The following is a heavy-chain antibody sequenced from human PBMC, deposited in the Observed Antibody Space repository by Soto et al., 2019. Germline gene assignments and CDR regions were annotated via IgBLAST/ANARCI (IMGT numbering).Heavy chain of an antibody. CDR2: ISSSGSIT. Sequence: PGGSLRLSCVASGFTFSSYSINWVRQAPGKGLEWVSYISSSGSITYYADSVKGRFTISRDNAENSLYLQMNSLRAEDTAVYFCARDRYGDYVHDYWGQGTLVTVSS. CDR1: GFTFSSYS. D-gene: IGHD4-17*01. V-gene: IGHV3-48*04. CDR3: ARDRYGDYVHDY. J-gene: IGHJ4*02.